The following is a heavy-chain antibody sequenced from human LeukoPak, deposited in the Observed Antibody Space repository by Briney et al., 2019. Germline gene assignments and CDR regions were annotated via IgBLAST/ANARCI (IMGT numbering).Heavy chain of an antibody. CDR1: GGTFSSYT. V-gene: IGHV1-69*04. Sequence: SVKVSCKASGGTFSSYTISWVRQAPGQGLEWMGMIIPILGIANYAQKFQGRVTITADKSTSTAYMELSSLRSEDTAVYYCAREDRWVVVPAANFDYWGQGTLVTVSS. J-gene: IGHJ4*02. CDR3: AREDRWVVVPAANFDY. D-gene: IGHD2-2*01. CDR2: IIPILGIA.